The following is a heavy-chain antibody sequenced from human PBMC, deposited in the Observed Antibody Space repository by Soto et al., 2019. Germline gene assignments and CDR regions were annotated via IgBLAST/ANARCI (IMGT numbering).Heavy chain of an antibody. D-gene: IGHD6-25*01. Sequence: PSETLSLTCTVSGGSISSSSYYWGWIRQPPGKGLEWIGSIYYSGSTYYNPSLKSRVTISVDTSKNQFSLKLSSVTAADTAVYYCARPLHSGYGENSDSCGQDTLVPVSS. J-gene: IGHJ4*02. V-gene: IGHV4-39*01. CDR3: ARPLHSGYGENSDS. CDR1: GGSISSSSYY. CDR2: IYYSGST.